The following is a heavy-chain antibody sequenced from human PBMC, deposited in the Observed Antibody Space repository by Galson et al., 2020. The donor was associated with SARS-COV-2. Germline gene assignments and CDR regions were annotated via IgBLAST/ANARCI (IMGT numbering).Heavy chain of an antibody. V-gene: IGHV3-20*04. D-gene: IGHD3-10*01. CDR2: LNWDGSRT. J-gene: IGHJ4*02. Sequence: EGSLRLSCRVSGLSFDDYGMSWFRQAPGKGLEWVAGLNWDGSRTGYEDAVKGRFTISRDNAKNSLSLQMNSLRGEDTAFYYCATGGVSFGTAYEFWGQGTLVTVSS. CDR3: ATGGVSFGTAYEF. CDR1: GLSFDDYG.